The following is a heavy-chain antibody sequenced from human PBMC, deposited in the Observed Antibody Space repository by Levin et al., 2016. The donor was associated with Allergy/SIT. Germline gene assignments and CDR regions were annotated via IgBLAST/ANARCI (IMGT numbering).Heavy chain of an antibody. CDR2: IYYSGST. CDR3: ARGGYSSGWYGARGKFNWFDP. CDR1: GGSISSYY. V-gene: IGHV4-59*01. Sequence: SETLSLTCTVSGGSISSYYWSWIRQPPGKGLEWIGYIYYSGSTNYNPSLKSRVTISVDTSKNQFSLKLSSVTAADTAVYYCARGGYSSGWYGARGKFNWFDPWGQGTLVTVSS. D-gene: IGHD6-19*01. J-gene: IGHJ5*02.